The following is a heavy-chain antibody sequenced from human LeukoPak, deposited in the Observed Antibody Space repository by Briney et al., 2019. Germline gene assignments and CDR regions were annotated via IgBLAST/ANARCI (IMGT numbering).Heavy chain of an antibody. CDR2: IIPIFGTA. CDR1: GGTFSSYA. J-gene: IGHJ4*02. V-gene: IGHV1-69*05. Sequence: ASVKVSCKASGGTFSSYAISWVRQAPGQGLERMGGIIPIFGTANYAQKFQSRVTITTDESTSTAYMELSSLRSEDTAVYYCARDHQNSYGFYWGQGTLVTVSS. CDR3: ARDHQNSYGFY. D-gene: IGHD5-18*01.